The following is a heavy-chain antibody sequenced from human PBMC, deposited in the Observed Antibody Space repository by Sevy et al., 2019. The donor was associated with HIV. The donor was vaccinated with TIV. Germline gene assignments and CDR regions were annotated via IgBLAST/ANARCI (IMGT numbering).Heavy chain of an antibody. D-gene: IGHD4-17*01. CDR3: ARVPARDYGDFEGYYFDY. V-gene: IGHV4-31*03. CDR1: GGSISSGGYY. CDR2: IYYSGST. J-gene: IGHJ4*02. Sequence: SETLSLTCTVSGGSISSGGYYWSWIRQHPGKGLEWIGYIYYSGSTYYNPSLKSRVTISVDTSKNQFSLKLSSVTAADTAMYYCARVPARDYGDFEGYYFDYWGQGTLVTVSS.